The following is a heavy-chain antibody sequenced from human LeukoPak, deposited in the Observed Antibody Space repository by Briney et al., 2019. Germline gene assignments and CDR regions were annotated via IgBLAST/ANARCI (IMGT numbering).Heavy chain of an antibody. J-gene: IGHJ2*01. CDR2: IRYDGSNK. CDR1: GSTFSSHG. D-gene: IGHD3-22*01. CDR3: ARGLITMIVDDRYFDL. V-gene: IGHV3-30*02. Sequence: GGSLRLSCAASGSTFSSHGMHWVRQTPAKGLEWVAFIRYDGSNKYYADSVKGRFIISRDNSKNTLFLQMNSLRPEDTAVYYCARGLITMIVDDRYFDLWGRGTLVAVSS.